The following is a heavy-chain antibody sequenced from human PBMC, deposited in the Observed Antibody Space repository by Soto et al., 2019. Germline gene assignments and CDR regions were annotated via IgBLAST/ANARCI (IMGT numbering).Heavy chain of an antibody. CDR3: VKEVNGSNFDH. CDR1: GFALSSYG. CDR2: ISSDGSEK. V-gene: IGHV3-30*18. Sequence: QVQLVESGGGVVQSGRSLRLSCAASGFALSSYGMHWLRQTPGKGLEWVAVISSDGSEKYYGDSVKGRFTISRDKSKNTLYLQMNSLRAEDTAVYHCVKEVNGSNFDHRGQGTLVTVSS. J-gene: IGHJ5*02. D-gene: IGHD4-4*01.